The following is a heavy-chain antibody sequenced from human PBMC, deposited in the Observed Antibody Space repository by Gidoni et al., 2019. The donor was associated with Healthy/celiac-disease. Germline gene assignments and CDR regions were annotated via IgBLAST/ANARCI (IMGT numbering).Heavy chain of an antibody. CDR1: GGSFSGYY. CDR3: ARGRRYRGYDPRYYFDY. CDR2: INPSGST. J-gene: IGHJ4*02. D-gene: IGHD5-12*01. V-gene: IGHV4-34*01. Sequence: QVQLQQWGEGLLKPSETLSLTCAVYGGSFSGYYWSWIRQPPGKGLEWIGEINPSGSTNYNPSLTSRVTLSVDTSKTLFSLKLSSVPAADTAVYYCARGRRYRGYDPRYYFDYWGQGTLVTVSS.